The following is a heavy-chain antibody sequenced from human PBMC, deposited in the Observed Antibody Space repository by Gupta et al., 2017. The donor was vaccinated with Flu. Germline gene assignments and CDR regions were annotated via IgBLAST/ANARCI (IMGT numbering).Heavy chain of an antibody. CDR2: IIPVFGKA. D-gene: IGHD1-1*01. J-gene: IGHJ4*02. CDR1: YS. CDR3: ARDGGASGRYFFDS. Sequence: YSLGWVRQAPGQGLGWVWGIIPVFGKANYAQNFQDRVTIAAAESTTTAYRELTDLKHDDTAVYYWARDGGASGRYFFDSWGQGTLVTVSS. V-gene: IGHV1-69*01.